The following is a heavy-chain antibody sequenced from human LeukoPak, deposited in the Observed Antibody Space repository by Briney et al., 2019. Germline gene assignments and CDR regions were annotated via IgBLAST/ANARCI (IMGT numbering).Heavy chain of an antibody. J-gene: IGHJ5*02. V-gene: IGHV4-34*01. CDR3: ARVVAAVADNWFDP. CDR1: GGSFSGYY. CDR2: INHSGST. Sequence: SETLSLTCAVYGGSFSGYYWSWIRQPPGKGLEWIGEINHSGSTNYNPSLKSRVTISVDTSKNQFSLKLSSVTAADTAVYYCARVVAAVADNWFDPWGQGTLVTVSS. D-gene: IGHD6-19*01.